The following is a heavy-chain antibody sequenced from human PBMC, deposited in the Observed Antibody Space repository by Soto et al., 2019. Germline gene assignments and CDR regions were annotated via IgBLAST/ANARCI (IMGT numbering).Heavy chain of an antibody. D-gene: IGHD3-3*01. CDR2: IWYDGSNK. Sequence: GGSLRLSCAASGFTFSRYGMHWVLLASGKGLEWVAVIWYDGSNKYYADSVKGRFTISRDNSKNTLYLQMNSLRAEDTAVYYCARDYYDFWSGQIIGNWFDPWGQGP. CDR3: ARDYYDFWSGQIIGNWFDP. V-gene: IGHV3-33*01. J-gene: IGHJ5*02. CDR1: GFTFSRYG.